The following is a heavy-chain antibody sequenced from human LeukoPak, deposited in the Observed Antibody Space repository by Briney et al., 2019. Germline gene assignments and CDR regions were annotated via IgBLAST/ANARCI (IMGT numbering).Heavy chain of an antibody. Sequence: ASVKVSCKASGYTFTSYGISWVRQAPGQGLERMGWISAYNGNTNYAQKLQGRVTMTTDTSTSTAYMELRSLRSDDTAVYYCARGFRDGYKTSRYYFDYWGQGTLVTVSS. CDR2: ISAYNGNT. J-gene: IGHJ4*02. V-gene: IGHV1-18*01. CDR3: ARGFRDGYKTSRYYFDY. CDR1: GYTFTSYG. D-gene: IGHD5-24*01.